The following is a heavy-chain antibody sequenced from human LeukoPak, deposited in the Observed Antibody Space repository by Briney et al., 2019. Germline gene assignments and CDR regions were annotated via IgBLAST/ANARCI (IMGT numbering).Heavy chain of an antibody. D-gene: IGHD1-26*01. CDR1: GFTFSSYN. CDR3: ARGRLVGATTVDY. V-gene: IGHV3-21*01. J-gene: IGHJ4*02. Sequence: QTGGSLRLSCAAPGFTFSSYNMNWVRQAPGKGLEWVSCISSSSSHIFYAGSVQGRFTISRDNAKNSLYLQMNSLRAEDTAVYYCARGRLVGATTVDYWGQGTLVTVSS. CDR2: ISSSSSHI.